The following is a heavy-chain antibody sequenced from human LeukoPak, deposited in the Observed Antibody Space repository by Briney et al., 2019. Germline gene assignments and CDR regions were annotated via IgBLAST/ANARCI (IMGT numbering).Heavy chain of an antibody. CDR1: GGTFSSYA. CDR3: ARDGVSGHFDY. D-gene: IGHD3-3*01. V-gene: IGHV1-69*05. Sequence: GASVKVSCKTSGGTFSSYAISWVRQAPGQGLEWMGGIIPIFGTANYAQKFQGRVTITTDESTSTAYMELSSLRSEDAAVYYCARDGVSGHFDYWGRGTLVTVSS. J-gene: IGHJ4*01. CDR2: IIPIFGTA.